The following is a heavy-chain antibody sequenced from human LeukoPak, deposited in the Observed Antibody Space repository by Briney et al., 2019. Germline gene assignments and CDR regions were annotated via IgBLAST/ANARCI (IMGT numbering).Heavy chain of an antibody. J-gene: IGHJ5*02. CDR2: IYYSGST. CDR1: GGSISSSSYY. CDR3: ARSARPETGYGDYDEWFDP. Sequence: SETLSLTCTVSGGSISSSSYYWGWIRQPPGKGLEWIGSIYYSGSTYYNPSLKSRVTISVDTSKNQFSLKLSSVTAADTAVYYCARSARPETGYGDYDEWFDPWGQGTLVTVSS. D-gene: IGHD4-17*01. V-gene: IGHV4-39*07.